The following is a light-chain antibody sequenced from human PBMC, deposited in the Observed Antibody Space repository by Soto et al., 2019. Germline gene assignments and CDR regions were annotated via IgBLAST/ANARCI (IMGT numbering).Light chain of an antibody. CDR3: SSYTSSTTEV. CDR2: DVS. CDR1: SSDVGGYNY. Sequence: QSALTQPASVSGSPGQSITISCTGTSSDVGGYNYVSWYQHHPGKAPKLMIYDVSSRPSGVSYRFSGSKSGNTASLTISGLKAEDEADYYCSSYTSSTTEVFGTGTKLTVL. V-gene: IGLV2-14*03. J-gene: IGLJ1*01.